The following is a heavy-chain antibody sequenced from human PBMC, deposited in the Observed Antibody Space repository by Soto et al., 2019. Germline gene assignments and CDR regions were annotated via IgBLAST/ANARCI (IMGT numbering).Heavy chain of an antibody. J-gene: IGHJ4*02. V-gene: IGHV3-7*05. Sequence: EVQLVESGGGLVQPGGSLRLSCEAAGFTFSGYWMNWVRLTPREGLEWGTNIKRDGSEAYYLYSVQGRFTISRDNAKNSLFLQRTRLRAEDTAIYYCARLRGGLAAPHSHFSFDLWGQGTLVTVSS. D-gene: IGHD3-16*01. CDR2: IKRDGSEA. CDR1: GFTFSGYW. CDR3: ARLRGGLAAPHSHFSFDL.